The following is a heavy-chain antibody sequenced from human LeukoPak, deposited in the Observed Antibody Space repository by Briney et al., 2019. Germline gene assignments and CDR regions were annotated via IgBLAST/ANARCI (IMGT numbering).Heavy chain of an antibody. CDR2: ISGSGGST. D-gene: IGHD3-9*01. J-gene: IGHJ4*02. V-gene: IGHV3-23*01. CDR3: AKEGPVLRYFDWPVSYFDH. CDR1: GFTFSSYA. Sequence: GGSLRLSCAASGFTFSSYAMSWVRQAPGKGLEWVSAISGSGGSTYYADSVKGRFTISRDNSKNTLYLQMNSLRAEDTAVYYCAKEGPVLRYFDWPVSYFDHWGQGTLVSVSS.